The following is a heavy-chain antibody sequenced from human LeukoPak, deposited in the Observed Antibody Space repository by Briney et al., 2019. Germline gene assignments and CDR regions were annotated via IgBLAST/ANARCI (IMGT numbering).Heavy chain of an antibody. CDR1: GFTFNSYS. V-gene: IGHV3-21*01. D-gene: IGHD1-7*01. CDR2: ISSSSSYI. J-gene: IGHJ3*02. CDR3: ARDPGTTQTLHDAFDI. Sequence: GGSLRLSCAASGFTFNSYSMNWVRQAPGKGLEWVSSISSSSSYIYYADSVKGRFTISRDNARNSLYLQMNSLRAEDTAVYYCARDPGTTQTLHDAFDIWGQGTMVTVSS.